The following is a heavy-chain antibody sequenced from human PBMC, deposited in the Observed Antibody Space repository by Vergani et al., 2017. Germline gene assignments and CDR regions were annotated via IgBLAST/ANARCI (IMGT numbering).Heavy chain of an antibody. D-gene: IGHD3-10*01. J-gene: IGHJ6*03. CDR1: GFIFSGSA. CDR3: TRYSSGRDHDYYYYYNMDV. V-gene: IGHV3-73*02. Sequence: EVQPVESGGGLVQPGGSLKLFCAASGFIFSGSAMHWVRQASGKGLEWVGRIRSKSNSYATAYAASVKGRFTISRDDSKNTAYLQMNSLKTEDTAVYYCTRYSSGRDHDYYYYYNMDVWGKGTTVTVSS. CDR2: IRSKSNSYAT.